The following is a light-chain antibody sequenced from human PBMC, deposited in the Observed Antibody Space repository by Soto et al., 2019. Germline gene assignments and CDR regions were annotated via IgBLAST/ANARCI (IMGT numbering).Light chain of an antibody. CDR2: KNS. J-gene: IGLJ3*02. V-gene: IGLV1-47*01. CDR3: AVWDDSLSGVV. CDR1: SSNIGSNY. Sequence: QSVVTQPPSASGTPGQRVTISCSGSSSNIGSNYVYWYQHLPGTAPKVLIYKNSHRPSGVPDRISGSKSDTSASLAISGRRSEDEAHYYCAVWDDSLSGVVFGGGTQLTVL.